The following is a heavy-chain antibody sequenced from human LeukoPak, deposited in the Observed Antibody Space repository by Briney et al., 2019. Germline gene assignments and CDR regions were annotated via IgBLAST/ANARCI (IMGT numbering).Heavy chain of an antibody. CDR3: ARSGGGSSSWYVDY. CDR1: GYTFTSYG. CDR2: ISAHNGNT. D-gene: IGHD6-13*01. J-gene: IGHJ4*02. Sequence: ASVTVSCKASGYTFTSYGISWVRQAPGQGLEWMGWISAHNGNTNYAQKLQGRVTMTTDTSTSTAYMELRSLRSDDTAVYYCARSGGGSSSWYVDYWGQGTLVTVSS. V-gene: IGHV1-18*01.